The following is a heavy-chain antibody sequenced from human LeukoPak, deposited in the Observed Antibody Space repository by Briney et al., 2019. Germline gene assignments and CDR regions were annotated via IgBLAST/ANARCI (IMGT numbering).Heavy chain of an antibody. CDR1: GGSISSSSYY. V-gene: IGHV4-39*07. CDR2: INHSGST. CDR3: ARGPGYSSSWYYGY. D-gene: IGHD6-13*01. Sequence: PSETLSLTCTVSGGSISSSSYYWSWIRQPPGKGLEWIGEINHSGSTNYNPSLKSRVTISVDTSKNQFSLKLSSVTAADTAVYYCARGPGYSSSWYYGYWGQGTLVTVSS. J-gene: IGHJ4*02.